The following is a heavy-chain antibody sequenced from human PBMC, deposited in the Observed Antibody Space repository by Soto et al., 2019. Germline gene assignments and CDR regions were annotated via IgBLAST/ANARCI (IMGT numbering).Heavy chain of an antibody. V-gene: IGHV1-69*01. J-gene: IGHJ6*02. D-gene: IGHD3-10*01. CDR1: GGTFSSYA. Sequence: QVQLVQSGAEVKKPGSSVKVSCKASGGTFSSYAISWVRQAPGQGLEWMGGIIPIFGTANYAQKFQGRVTITADESTSTAYMELSSLRSEATAVYYCARERITMVRGAPSFYYYGMDVWGQGTTVTVSS. CDR3: ARERITMVRGAPSFYYYGMDV. CDR2: IIPIFGTA.